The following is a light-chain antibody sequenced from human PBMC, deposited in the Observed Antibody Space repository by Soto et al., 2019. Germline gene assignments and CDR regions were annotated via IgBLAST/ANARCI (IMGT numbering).Light chain of an antibody. Sequence: EILMTQSPATLSVSPGERATLSCRASQSVSSSLAWYQQKPGQAPRLLMYDASTRATGIPARFSGSGSGTEFTLTISSLQSEDFAVYYCQQYNNCPPYTFGQGTKLEIK. V-gene: IGKV3-15*01. CDR2: DAS. CDR1: QSVSSS. CDR3: QQYNNCPPYT. J-gene: IGKJ2*01.